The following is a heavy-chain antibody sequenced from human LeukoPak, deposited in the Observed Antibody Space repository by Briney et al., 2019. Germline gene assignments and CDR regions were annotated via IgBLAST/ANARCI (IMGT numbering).Heavy chain of an antibody. CDR3: AKGGAYYDFSFDP. J-gene: IGHJ5*02. D-gene: IGHD3-3*01. CDR2: INGNGGAT. Sequence: EGSLRLSCAASGFTFKNYAMSWVRQAPGKGLEWVSTINGNGGATYYADSVRGRFTVSRGNSKNTLYLQMNSLRAEDTALYYCAKGGAYYDFSFDPWGQGTLVTVSS. CDR1: GFTFKNYA. V-gene: IGHV3-23*01.